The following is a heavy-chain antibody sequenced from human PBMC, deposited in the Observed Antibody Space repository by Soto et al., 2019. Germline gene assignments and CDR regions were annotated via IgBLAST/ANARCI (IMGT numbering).Heavy chain of an antibody. CDR2: INHSGST. CDR3: ARLGVYVNDREYYEWYT. V-gene: IGHV4-39*01. D-gene: IGHD3-22*01. CDR1: DGSMNSDSSY. J-gene: IGHJ1*01. Sequence: SVTLSLTCLVSDGSMNSDSSYWGWIRQPPGKGLEWIGVINHSGSTYHNLSLKGRVTMSVDASRNQFSLKLTSMTAADTAVYYCARLGVYVNDREYYEWYTRAQHTLVTISS.